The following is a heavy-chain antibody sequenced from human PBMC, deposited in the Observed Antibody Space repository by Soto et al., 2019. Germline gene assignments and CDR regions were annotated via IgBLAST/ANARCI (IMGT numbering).Heavy chain of an antibody. CDR2: VYYSGNT. CDR1: GGSISPYY. Sequence: QVQLQESGPGLVKPSETLSLTCTVSGGSISPYYWSWIRQPPGKGLEWIGYVYYSGNTNYNPSLESRVTISVDTSRNRFSLNLTSATVADTAVYYCARKGAAASYAHYYMDVWGRGTAVTVSS. J-gene: IGHJ6*03. D-gene: IGHD6-13*01. CDR3: ARKGAAASYAHYYMDV. V-gene: IGHV4-59*01.